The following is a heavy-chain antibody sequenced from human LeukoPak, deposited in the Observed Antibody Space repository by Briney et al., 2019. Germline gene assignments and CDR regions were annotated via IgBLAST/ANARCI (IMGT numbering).Heavy chain of an antibody. CDR2: INPSGGTT. CDR1: GYTFINYY. CDR3: AREIGPRQLHLWGSAFDY. D-gene: IGHD5-18*01. J-gene: IGHJ4*02. V-gene: IGHV1-46*01. Sequence: ASVKVSCKASGYTFINYYMHWVRQAPGQGLEWMGIINPSGGTTSYAQNFQGRVTMTRDTSTSTVYMELSSLRSEDTAVYYCAREIGPRQLHLWGSAFDYWGQGTLVTVSS.